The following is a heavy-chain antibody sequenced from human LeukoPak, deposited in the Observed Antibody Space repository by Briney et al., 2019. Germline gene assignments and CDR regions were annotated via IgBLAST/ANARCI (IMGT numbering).Heavy chain of an antibody. CDR1: GGSISSYY. J-gene: IGHJ3*02. V-gene: IGHV4-59*01. D-gene: IGHD2-2*01. Sequence: PSETLSLTCTVSGGSISSYYGSWMRQPPGKGLEWSGSIYYSGSTNYKPSLKSRVTISVDTSKNQFSLKLSSVTAADTAVYYCARDMPHIAAGAFDIWGQGTMVTVSS. CDR3: ARDMPHIAAGAFDI. CDR2: IYYSGST.